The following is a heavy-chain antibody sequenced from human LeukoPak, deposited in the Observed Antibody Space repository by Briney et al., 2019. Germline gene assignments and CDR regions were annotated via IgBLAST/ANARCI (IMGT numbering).Heavy chain of an antibody. Sequence: ASVKVSCKASGYTVTRYYMHWVRQAPGHRLEGMGWINPNSGGTNYAQKFQGRVTITRDTSISTAYMELSRLRSDDTAVYYCARGGYYDSSGYYSFDYWGQGTLVTVSS. CDR3: ARGGYYDSSGYYSFDY. CDR2: INPNSGGT. J-gene: IGHJ4*02. V-gene: IGHV1-2*02. D-gene: IGHD3-22*01. CDR1: GYTVTRYY.